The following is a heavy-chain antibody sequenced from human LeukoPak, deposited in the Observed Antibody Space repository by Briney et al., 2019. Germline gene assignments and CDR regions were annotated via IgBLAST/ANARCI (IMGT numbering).Heavy chain of an antibody. CDR2: IITIFGIA. J-gene: IGHJ4*02. D-gene: IGHD4-17*01. CDR1: GGTFTSYA. Sequence: SERVSCKASGGTFTSYAISWVRQAPGQGREWRGGIITIFGIANDAQKFQGRVTLTAANSTSTAYMDLSSLRSEATAVYYCARAATVTSKPFDYWGQGTLVTVSS. V-gene: IGHV1-69*10. CDR3: ARAATVTSKPFDY.